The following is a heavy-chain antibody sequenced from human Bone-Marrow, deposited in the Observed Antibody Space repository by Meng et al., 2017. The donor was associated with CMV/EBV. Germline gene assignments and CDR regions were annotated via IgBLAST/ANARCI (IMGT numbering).Heavy chain of an antibody. CDR3: AKNPGYNSETSFDY. J-gene: IGHJ4*02. CDR2: ISYGGLNE. Sequence: GGSLRLSCAASGFTFSSYNMHWVRQDPGKGPEWVAVISYGGLNEYYADSVKGRFTISRDDSKKTLYLQMNDLRVEDTAVYYCAKNPGYNSETSFDYWGQGTLVTVSS. D-gene: IGHD5-24*01. CDR1: GFTFSSYN. V-gene: IGHV3-30*04.